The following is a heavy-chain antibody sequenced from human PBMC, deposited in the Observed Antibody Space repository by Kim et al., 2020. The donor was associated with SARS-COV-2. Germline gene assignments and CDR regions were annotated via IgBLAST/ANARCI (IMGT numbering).Heavy chain of an antibody. V-gene: IGHV5-51*01. D-gene: IGHD2-8*01. J-gene: IGHJ3*02. CDR1: GYSFTSYW. CDR2: IYPGDSDT. Sequence: GESLKISCKGSGYSFTSYWIGWVRQMPGKGLEWMGIIYPGDSDTRSSPSFHGQVTISADKSISTAYLQWSSLKASDTALYYCAGLDGHRGFHDAFDIWRQGTKVTVSS. CDR3: AGLDGHRGFHDAFDI.